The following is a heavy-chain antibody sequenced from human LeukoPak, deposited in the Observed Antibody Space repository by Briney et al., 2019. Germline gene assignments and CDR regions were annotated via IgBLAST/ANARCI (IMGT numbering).Heavy chain of an antibody. J-gene: IGHJ3*02. CDR1: GYTFTSYG. Sequence: EASVKVSCKASGYTFTSYGISWVRQAPGQGLEWMGWISAYNGNTNYAQKLQGRVTMTTDTSTSTAYMELRSLRSDDTAVYYCAGGKGGSGWFDAFDIWGQGTMVTVSS. D-gene: IGHD6-19*01. CDR3: AGGKGGSGWFDAFDI. CDR2: ISAYNGNT. V-gene: IGHV1-18*01.